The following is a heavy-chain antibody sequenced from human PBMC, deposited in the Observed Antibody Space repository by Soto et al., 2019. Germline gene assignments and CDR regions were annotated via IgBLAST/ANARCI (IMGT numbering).Heavy chain of an antibody. D-gene: IGHD1-1*01. V-gene: IGHV4-59*12. CDR3: ARGPTKYGMDV. J-gene: IGHJ6*02. Sequence: PSETLSLTCTVSGGSISSYYWSWIRQPPGKGLEWIGYIYYSGSTNYNPSLKSRVTISVDTSKNQFSLKLSSVTAADTAVYYCARGPTKYGMDVWGQGTTVT. CDR1: GGSISSYY. CDR2: IYYSGST.